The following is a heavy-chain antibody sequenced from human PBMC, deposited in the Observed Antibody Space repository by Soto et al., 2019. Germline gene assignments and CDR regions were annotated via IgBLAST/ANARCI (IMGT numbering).Heavy chain of an antibody. D-gene: IGHD1-26*01. CDR2: ISYDGSNK. V-gene: IGHV3-30*18. J-gene: IGHJ6*02. CDR3: AKDSGVSGSYFVGMDV. Sequence: VQLVESGGGVVQPGRSLRLSCAASGFTFSSYGMHWVRQAPGKGLEWVAVISYDGSNKYYADSVKGRFTISRDNSKNTLYLQMNSLRAEDTAVYYCAKDSGVSGSYFVGMDVWGQGTTVTVSS. CDR1: GFTFSSYG.